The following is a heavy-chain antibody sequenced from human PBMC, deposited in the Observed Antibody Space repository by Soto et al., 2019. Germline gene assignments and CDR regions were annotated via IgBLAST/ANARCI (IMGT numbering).Heavy chain of an antibody. J-gene: IGHJ4*02. CDR1: GFTFSSYA. Sequence: GGSLRLSCAASGFTFSSYAMSWVRQAPGKGLEWVSGISGSGGSTYYADSVKGRFTISRDNSKNTLYLQMNSLRAEDTAVYYCAKDRGLYQLLLDFDDWGQGTLVTVSS. CDR3: AKDRGLYQLLLDFDD. D-gene: IGHD2-2*01. CDR2: ISGSGGST. V-gene: IGHV3-23*01.